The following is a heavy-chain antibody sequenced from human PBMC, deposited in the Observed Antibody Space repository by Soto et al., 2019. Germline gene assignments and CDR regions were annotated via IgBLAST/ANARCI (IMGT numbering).Heavy chain of an antibody. D-gene: IGHD3-3*01. CDR1: GGTFSSYA. CDR3: AMGLRFLEWLLFQLDY. CDR2: IIPIFGTA. V-gene: IGHV1-69*13. Sequence: WASVKVSCKASGGTFSSYAISWVRQAPGQGLEWMGGIIPIFGTANYAQKFQGRVTITADESTSTAYMELSSLRSEDTAVYYCAMGLRFLEWLLFQLDYWGQGTLVTVSS. J-gene: IGHJ4*02.